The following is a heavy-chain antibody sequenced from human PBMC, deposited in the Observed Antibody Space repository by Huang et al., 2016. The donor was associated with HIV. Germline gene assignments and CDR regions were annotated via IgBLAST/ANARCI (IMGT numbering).Heavy chain of an antibody. CDR2: SNPNSRNT. Sequence: QEQLVQSGPEVRDPGASVTVSCKASGYRFLHYDIHWVRQAAGQGLVWMGGSNPNSRNTGFSRRVQGRVTANRDIASTTVFMQLGRLTSDDTATYYCASGFSLGFYYKINYPYAFDLWGQRTVVTVTS. D-gene: IGHD3-22*01. CDR3: ASGFSLGFYYKINYPYAFDL. J-gene: IGHJ3*01. V-gene: IGHV1-8*01. CDR1: GYRFLHYD.